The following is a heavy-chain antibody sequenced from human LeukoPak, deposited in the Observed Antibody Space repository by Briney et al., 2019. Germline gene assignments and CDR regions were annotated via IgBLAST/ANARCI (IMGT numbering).Heavy chain of an antibody. V-gene: IGHV4-30-2*01. D-gene: IGHD4-17*01. CDR3: AREGDYVFDY. J-gene: IGHJ4*02. CDR1: GGSISSGDYS. CDR2: IYHSGNT. Sequence: SETLSLTCAVSGGSISSGDYSWNWIRQPPGKGLEWIGCIYHSGNTYYNPSLKSRVTISVDRSKNQFSLKLSSVTAADTAVYYCAREGDYVFDYWGQGTLVTVSS.